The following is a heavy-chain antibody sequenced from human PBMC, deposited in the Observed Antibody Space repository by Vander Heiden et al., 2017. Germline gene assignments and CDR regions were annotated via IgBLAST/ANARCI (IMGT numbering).Heavy chain of an antibody. J-gene: IGHJ4*02. CDR2: IGGSGGST. CDR3: AKDAYFDSNGFFLHY. CDR1: GCTFSSYA. D-gene: IGHD3-22*01. V-gene: IGHV3-23*01. Sequence: EVQLLESGGGLVQRGGSLRLSCAASGCTFSSYAMGWVRQARGRGLEWVASIGGSGGSTYYVDSVKGRFAISRDNAKSRLYLQMNSLRAEDTALYYCAKDAYFDSNGFFLHYWGQGTLVTVSS.